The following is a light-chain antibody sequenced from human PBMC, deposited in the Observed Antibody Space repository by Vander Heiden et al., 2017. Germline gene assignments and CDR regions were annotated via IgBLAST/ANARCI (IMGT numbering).Light chain of an antibody. CDR1: QSVGNN. V-gene: IGKV3-15*01. J-gene: IGKJ1*01. Sequence: EVVLTQSPATLSVSPGERASLSCRASQSVGNNLAWSQQKPGQAPRLLIYDTSTRATGIPDRFSGSGSGTEFTLTISSLQSEDFAVYYCQQYKSWPRTFGQGTRMEIK. CDR2: DTS. CDR3: QQYKSWPRT.